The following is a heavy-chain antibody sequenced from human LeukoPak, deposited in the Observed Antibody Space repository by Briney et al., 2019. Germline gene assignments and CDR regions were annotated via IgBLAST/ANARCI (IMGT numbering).Heavy chain of an antibody. CDR3: ARLSRMATTLDAFXI. CDR2: IYPGDSDI. J-gene: IGHJ3*02. D-gene: IGHD5-24*01. Sequence: GESLKISCQGSGYSFTSYWIGWVRQMPGKGLEWMGIIYPGDSDIRYSPSFQGQVTISADKSISTAYLQWSSLKASDTAMYYCARLSRMATTLDAFXIWGQGAMVTVSS. CDR1: GYSFTSYW. V-gene: IGHV5-51*01.